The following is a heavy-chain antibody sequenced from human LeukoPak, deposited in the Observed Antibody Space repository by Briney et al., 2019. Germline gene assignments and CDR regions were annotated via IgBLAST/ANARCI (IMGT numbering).Heavy chain of an antibody. CDR2: ISSSSSTI. CDR3: AKEARVESSTWYFDY. Sequence: GGSLRLSCAASGFTFSSYSMNWVRQAPGKGLEWVSYISSSSSTIYYADSVKGRFTISRDNAKNSLYLQMNSLRAEDAAVYYCAKEARVESSTWYFDYWGPGTLVTVSS. J-gene: IGHJ4*02. D-gene: IGHD5-24*01. CDR1: GFTFSSYS. V-gene: IGHV3-48*01.